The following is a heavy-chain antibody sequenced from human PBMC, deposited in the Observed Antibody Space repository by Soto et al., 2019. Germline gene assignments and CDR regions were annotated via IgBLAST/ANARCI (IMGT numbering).Heavy chain of an antibody. CDR2: INTSNDNK. CDR1: GYTFTNYG. Sequence: VKVSCKASGYTFTNYGISWVRQAPGEGLEWVGWINTSNDNKLYAQKLQGRLTLTTDTSTSTAYMDLTTLRSDDTAVYFCARDPGAASFDFWAQGTLVTVSS. J-gene: IGHJ4*02. CDR3: ARDPGAASFDF. V-gene: IGHV1-18*01. D-gene: IGHD2-15*01.